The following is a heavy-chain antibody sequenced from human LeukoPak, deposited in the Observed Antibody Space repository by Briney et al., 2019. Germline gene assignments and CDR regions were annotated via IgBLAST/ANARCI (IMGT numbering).Heavy chain of an antibody. J-gene: IGHJ6*02. CDR2: INPNSGGT. CDR3: ARDIDDFWSGYLNV. V-gene: IGHV1-2*06. CDR1: GYTFTSYD. D-gene: IGHD3-3*01. Sequence: ASVKVSCKASGYTFTSYDINWVRQAPGQGLEWMGRINPNSGGTNYAQKFQGRVTMTRDTSISTAYMELSRLRSDDTAVYYCARDIDDFWSGYLNVWGQGTTVTVSS.